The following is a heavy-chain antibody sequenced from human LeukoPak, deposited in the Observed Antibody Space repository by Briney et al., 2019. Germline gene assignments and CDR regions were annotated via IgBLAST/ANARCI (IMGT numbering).Heavy chain of an antibody. Sequence: ASVKVSCKASGYAFSSYYMHWVRPAPGQGLEWMGIINPTGGGTTYAQKFQGRLTMTRDTSTATIYMDLSSLRSEDTAVYFCARALDFGGNDFDYWGQGTLVTVSS. J-gene: IGHJ4*02. D-gene: IGHD4-23*01. CDR2: INPTGGGT. CDR1: GYAFSSYY. V-gene: IGHV1-46*01. CDR3: ARALDFGGNDFDY.